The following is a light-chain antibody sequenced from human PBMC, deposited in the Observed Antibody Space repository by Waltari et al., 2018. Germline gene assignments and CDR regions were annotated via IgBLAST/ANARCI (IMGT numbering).Light chain of an antibody. V-gene: IGKV1-12*01. Sequence: QMTQSPSSVSASVGDRVTVPCRASQGINSWLAWYQQKPGSAPKLLIYGASSLQSGVPSRFSGSGSGTDFTLTISSLQPDDFATYYCQQAASFPLTFGGGTKVEIK. CDR2: GAS. CDR3: QQAASFPLT. J-gene: IGKJ4*01. CDR1: QGINSW.